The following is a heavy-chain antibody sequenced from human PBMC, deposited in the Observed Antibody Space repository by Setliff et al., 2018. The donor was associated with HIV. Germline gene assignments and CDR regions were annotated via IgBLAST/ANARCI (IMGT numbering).Heavy chain of an antibody. CDR3: ARHLKDDYFLTAYFDS. CDR1: GGSFSGYY. CDR2: INHSGST. V-gene: IGHV4-34*01. Sequence: SETLSLTCAVYGGSFSGYYWSWIRQPPGKGLEWIGEINHSGSTNYNPSLKSRVNISVDTSMDQFSLKLNSVTAADTAVYYCARHLKDDYFLTAYFDSLGQGALVTVSS. D-gene: IGHD4-17*01. J-gene: IGHJ4*02.